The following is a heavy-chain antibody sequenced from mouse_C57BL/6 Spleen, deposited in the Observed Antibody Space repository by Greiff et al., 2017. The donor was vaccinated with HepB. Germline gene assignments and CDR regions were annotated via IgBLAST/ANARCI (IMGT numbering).Heavy chain of an antibody. V-gene: IGHV5-16*01. Sequence: EVQLQESEGGLVQPGSSMKLSCTASGFTFSDYYMAWVRQVPEKGLEWVANINYDGSSTYYLDSLKSRFIISRDNAKNILYLQMSSLESEDTATYYCARGELDAMDYWGQGTSVTVSS. J-gene: IGHJ4*01. D-gene: IGHD3-3*01. CDR1: GFTFSDYY. CDR2: INYDGSST. CDR3: ARGELDAMDY.